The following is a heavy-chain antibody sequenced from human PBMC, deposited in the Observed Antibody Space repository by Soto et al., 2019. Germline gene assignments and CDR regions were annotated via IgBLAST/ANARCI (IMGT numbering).Heavy chain of an antibody. CDR1: GFTFSSYA. V-gene: IGHV3-23*01. CDR3: AKDVHYDIVTGIEYFDH. J-gene: IGHJ1*01. CDR2: ISGTGRVT. Sequence: EVQLLESGGGLVQPGESLKISCAVSGFTFSSYAMSWVRQAPGKGLEWVSGISGTGRVTNYAESVKGRFTISRDNPKNTLSLKMKSLRAEDTAVYYCAKDVHYDIVTGIEYFDHWGQGTLVTVSS. D-gene: IGHD3-9*01.